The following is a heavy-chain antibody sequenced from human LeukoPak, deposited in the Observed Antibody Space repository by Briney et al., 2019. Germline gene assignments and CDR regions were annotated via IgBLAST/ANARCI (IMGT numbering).Heavy chain of an antibody. CDR3: ASGQWDGEGYYFDY. V-gene: IGHV1-8*01. CDR1: GYTFTSYG. CDR2: MNPNSGNT. D-gene: IGHD2-21*01. J-gene: IGHJ4*02. Sequence: ASVKVSCKASGYTFTSYGINWVRQATGQGLEWMGWMNPNSGNTGYAQKFQGRVTMTRNTSISTAYMELSSLRSEDTAVYYCASGQWDGEGYYFDYWGQGTLVTVSS.